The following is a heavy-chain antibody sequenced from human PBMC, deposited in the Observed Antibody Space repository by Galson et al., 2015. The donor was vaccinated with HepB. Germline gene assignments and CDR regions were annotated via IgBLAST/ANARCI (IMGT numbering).Heavy chain of an antibody. CDR1: GFTFSSYG. Sequence: SLRLSCAASGFTFSSYGMHWVRQAPGKGLEWVAFIRYDGSNKYYADSVKGRFTISRDNSKNTLYLQMNSLRAEDTAVYYCAKDHSQLVLLWFGELPDYWGQGTLVTVSS. CDR2: IRYDGSNK. CDR3: AKDHSQLVLLWFGELPDY. J-gene: IGHJ4*02. V-gene: IGHV3-30*02. D-gene: IGHD3-10*01.